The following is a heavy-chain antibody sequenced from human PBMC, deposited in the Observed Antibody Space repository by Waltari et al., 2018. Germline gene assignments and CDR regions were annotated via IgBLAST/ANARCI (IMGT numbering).Heavy chain of an antibody. CDR3: ARDATLSSSCWFDP. J-gene: IGHJ5*02. D-gene: IGHD6-13*01. Sequence: EVQLVESGGGLVQPGGSLRLSCAASGFTFSSYEMNWVRQAPGKGLELVAYISSRGSTIYCADSVKGRVTISRDNAKNSLYLQMNSLRAEDTAVYYCARDATLSSSCWFDPWGQGTLVTVSS. V-gene: IGHV3-48*03. CDR2: ISSRGSTI. CDR1: GFTFSSYE.